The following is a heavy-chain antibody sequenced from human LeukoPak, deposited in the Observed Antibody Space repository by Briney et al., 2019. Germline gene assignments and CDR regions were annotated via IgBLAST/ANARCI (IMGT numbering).Heavy chain of an antibody. V-gene: IGHV1-69*06. CDR1: GGTFSSYA. Sequence: VASVKVSCKASGGTFSSYAISWVRQAPGQGLEWVGGIIPIFGTANYAQKFQGRVTITADKSTSTAYMELSSLRSEDTAVYYCARVSHGSGSYSLNWFDPWGQGTLVTVSS. CDR3: ARVSHGSGSYSLNWFDP. CDR2: IIPIFGTA. D-gene: IGHD3-10*01. J-gene: IGHJ5*02.